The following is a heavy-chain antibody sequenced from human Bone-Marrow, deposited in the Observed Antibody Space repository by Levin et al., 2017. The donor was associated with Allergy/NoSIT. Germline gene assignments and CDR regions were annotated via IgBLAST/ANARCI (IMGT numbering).Heavy chain of an antibody. V-gene: IGHV4-61*01. CDR1: GASVNSNTNY. D-gene: IGHD1-14*01. CDR2: FYYSGFT. Sequence: SETLSLTCTVSGASVNSNTNYWTWTRQPPGKGLEWIGYFYYSGFTNYNPSLKSRVTISVETSKNQFSLRLSSVTAADTAVYYCARAHRTGTRWYFDLWGRGTLVTVSS. CDR3: ARAHRTGTRWYFDL. J-gene: IGHJ2*01.